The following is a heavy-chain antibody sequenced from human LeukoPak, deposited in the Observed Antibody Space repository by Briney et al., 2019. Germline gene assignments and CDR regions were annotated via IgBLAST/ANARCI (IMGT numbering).Heavy chain of an antibody. J-gene: IGHJ3*02. CDR2: IIPIFGTA. CDR1: GGTFSTYA. V-gene: IGHV1-69*05. Sequence: SVKVSSKVSGGTFSTYAISWVRQAPGQGLEWMGGIIPIFGTANYAQKFQGRVTITTDESTSPAYMELSSLRSEDSTVHYWARIVRSRCSASDACDILVEATMVTVSS. CDR3: ARIVRSRCSASDACDI. D-gene: IGHD2/OR15-2a*01.